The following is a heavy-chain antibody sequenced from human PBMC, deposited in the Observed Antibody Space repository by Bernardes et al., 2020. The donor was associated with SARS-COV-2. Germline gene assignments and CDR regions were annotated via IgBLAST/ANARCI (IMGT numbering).Heavy chain of an antibody. J-gene: IGHJ6*02. CDR2: IKSKTDGGTT. CDR1: GFTFSNAW. Sequence: GGSLRLSCAASGFTFSNAWMSWVRQAPGKGLEGVGRIKSKTDGGTTDYAAPVKGRFTIARDDSKNTLYLQMNSLKTEDTAVYYCTTVSRESYYYDSSGYYHYGMDVWGQGTTVTVSS. CDR3: TTVSRESYYYDSSGYYHYGMDV. D-gene: IGHD3-22*01. V-gene: IGHV3-15*01.